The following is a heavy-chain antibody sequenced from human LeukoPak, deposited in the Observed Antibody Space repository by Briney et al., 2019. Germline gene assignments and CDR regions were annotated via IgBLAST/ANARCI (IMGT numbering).Heavy chain of an antibody. D-gene: IGHD5-18*01. J-gene: IGHJ4*02. Sequence: SETLSLTCAVYGGSFSGYYWSWIRQPPGKGLEWIGEINHSGSTNYNPFLKSRVTISVDTSKNQFSLKLSSVTAADTAVYYCASLMPRYSYGYGSPGYFDYWGQGTLVTVSS. V-gene: IGHV4-34*01. CDR2: INHSGST. CDR1: GGSFSGYY. CDR3: ASLMPRYSYGYGSPGYFDY.